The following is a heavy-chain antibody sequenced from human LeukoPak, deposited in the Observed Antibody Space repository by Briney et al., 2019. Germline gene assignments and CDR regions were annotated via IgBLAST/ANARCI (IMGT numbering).Heavy chain of an antibody. CDR2: ISGSGGST. CDR3: AKANIVVVPAATRKYYYYYMDV. V-gene: IGHV3-23*01. CDR1: GFTFSSYA. Sequence: PGGSLRLSCAASGFTFSSYAMSWVRQAPGKGLEWVSAISGSGGSTYYADPVKGRFTISRDNSKNTLYLQMNSLRAEDTAVYYCAKANIVVVPAATRKYYYYYMDVWGKGTTVTVSS. D-gene: IGHD2-2*01. J-gene: IGHJ6*03.